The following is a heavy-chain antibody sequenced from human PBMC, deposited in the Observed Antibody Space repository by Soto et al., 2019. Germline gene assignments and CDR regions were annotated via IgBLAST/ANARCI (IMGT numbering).Heavy chain of an antibody. CDR1: GGNISSYY. V-gene: IGHV4-59*01. J-gene: IGHJ4*02. CDR2: VYYGGST. D-gene: IGHD3-16*01. Sequence: SETMSLTCAVSGGNISSYYWSWIRQTPGQGLEWIGYVYYGGSTDYHPSLKSRLTISLDTSKKQFSLKLNSVTAADTAVYYCARLNAIGRPYYFDYWGQGALVTVSS. CDR3: ARLNAIGRPYYFDY.